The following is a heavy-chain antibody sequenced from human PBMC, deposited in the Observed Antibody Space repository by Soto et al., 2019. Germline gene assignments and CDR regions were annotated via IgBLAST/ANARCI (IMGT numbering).Heavy chain of an antibody. CDR1: GGSISSGDNY. CDR3: ARGPVVVVSAPYYFDY. V-gene: IGHV4-30-4*01. Sequence: PSETLSLTCTVSGGSISSGDNYWSWIRQPPGKGLEWIGNIYYSGSTYYNPSLKSRVSISVDTSRDQFSLKLSSVTAADTAVYYXARGPVVVVSAPYYFDYWGQGTRVTVSS. J-gene: IGHJ4*02. D-gene: IGHD2-21*01. CDR2: IYYSGST.